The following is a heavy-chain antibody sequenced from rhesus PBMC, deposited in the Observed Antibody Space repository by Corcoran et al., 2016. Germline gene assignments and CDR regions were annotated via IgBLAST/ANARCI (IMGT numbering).Heavy chain of an antibody. J-gene: IGHJ4*01. CDR3: ARYTVSGIDY. CDR1: GGSISGYY. Sequence: QVQLQESGPGLVKPSETLSLTCTVSGGSISGYYWSWIRQPPGRGLEWIGNIDGNMAGTNYNPALKSRVTISKDTSKNQFSLKLSYVTAADTAVYYCARYTVSGIDYWGQGVLVTVSS. V-gene: IGHV4-81*01. D-gene: IGHD4-23*01. CDR2: IDGNMAGT.